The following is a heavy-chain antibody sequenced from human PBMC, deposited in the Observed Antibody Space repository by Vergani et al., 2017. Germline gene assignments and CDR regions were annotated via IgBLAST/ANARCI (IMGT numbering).Heavy chain of an antibody. CDR2: ISGSGGST. D-gene: IGHD3-10*01. J-gene: IGHJ4*02. Sequence: EVQLVESGGGLVKPGGSLRLSCTASGFTFGDYAMSWFRQAPGKGLEWVSAISGSGGSTYYADSVKGRFTISRDNSKNTLYLQMNSLSAEDTAVYYCGTDSLWFGDSNQVFDYWGQGTLVTVSS. CDR3: GTDSLWFGDSNQVFDY. CDR1: GFTFGDYA. V-gene: IGHV3-23*04.